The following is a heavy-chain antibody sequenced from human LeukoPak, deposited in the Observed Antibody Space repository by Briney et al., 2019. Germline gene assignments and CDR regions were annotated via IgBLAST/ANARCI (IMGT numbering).Heavy chain of an antibody. CDR3: ARLPSTVFRILDY. D-gene: IGHD2-15*01. J-gene: IGHJ4*02. V-gene: IGHV4-39*01. CDR1: GGSISSSSYY. CDR2: IYYSGTT. Sequence: SETLSLTCTVSGGSISSSSYYWGWIRQPPGKGLEWIGTIYYSGTTYYNPSLKSRVTISVDTSNNQFSLKLSSVTAADTAVYYCARLPSTVFRILDYSSQGALVTVSS.